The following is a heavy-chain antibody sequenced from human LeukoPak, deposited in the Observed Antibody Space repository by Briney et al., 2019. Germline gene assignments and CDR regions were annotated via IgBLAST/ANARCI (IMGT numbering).Heavy chain of an antibody. CDR2: INHSGST. J-gene: IGHJ5*02. V-gene: IGHV4-38-2*01. CDR1: AYSISSGYY. D-gene: IGHD2-2*01. Sequence: SETLSLTCAVSAYSISSGYYWGWIRQPPGKGLEWIGEINHSGSTNYNPSLKSRVTISVDTSKNQFSLKLSSVTAADTAVYYRARGGYDLDPWGQGTLVTVSS. CDR3: ARGGYDLDP.